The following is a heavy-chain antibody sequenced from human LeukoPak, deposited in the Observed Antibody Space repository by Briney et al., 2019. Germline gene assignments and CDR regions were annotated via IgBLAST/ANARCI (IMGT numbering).Heavy chain of an antibody. CDR3: ARGKTTVYCGGDCYAFDY. CDR2: ISPNSGGT. V-gene: IGHV1-2*02. J-gene: IGHJ4*02. Sequence: ASVKVSCKASGYSSTNYGISWVRQAPGQGLEWMGWISPNSGGTNYAQKFQGRVTMTSDTSISTAYMELSRLRSDDTAVYYCARGKTTVYCGGDCYAFDYWGQGSLVTVSS. CDR1: GYSSTNYG. D-gene: IGHD2-21*02.